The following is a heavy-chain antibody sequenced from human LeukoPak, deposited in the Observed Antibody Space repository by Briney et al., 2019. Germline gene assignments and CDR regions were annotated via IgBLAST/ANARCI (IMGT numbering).Heavy chain of an antibody. CDR2: ISGSGGST. D-gene: IGHD1/OR15-1a*01. Sequence: GGSLRLSCAASGFTFSSYAMSWVRQAPGKGLEWVSAISGSGGSTYYADSVKGRFTISRDNAKNSLYLQMNSLRAEDTAVYYCARARITGTTLYYFDYWGQGTLVTVSS. CDR1: GFTFSSYA. V-gene: IGHV3-23*01. CDR3: ARARITGTTLYYFDY. J-gene: IGHJ4*02.